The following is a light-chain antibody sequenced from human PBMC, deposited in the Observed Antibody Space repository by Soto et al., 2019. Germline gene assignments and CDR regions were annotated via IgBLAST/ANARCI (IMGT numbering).Light chain of an antibody. CDR1: QSVSSSY. CDR3: QQYGSWPYT. V-gene: IGKV3-20*01. J-gene: IGKJ2*01. CDR2: GAS. Sequence: EIVLTQSPGTLSLSPGERATLSCRASQSVSSSYLAWYQQKPGQAPRLLIYGASSRATGIPDRFSGSGSGTDFSLTISRLEPEGFAVYYCQQYGSWPYTFGQGTKLEIK.